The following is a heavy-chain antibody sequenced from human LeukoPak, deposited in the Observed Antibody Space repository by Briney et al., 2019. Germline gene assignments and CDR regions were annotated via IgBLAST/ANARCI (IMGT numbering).Heavy chain of an antibody. CDR3: ARDNCSSTSCPKSSYCYMDV. V-gene: IGHV4-59*01. CDR1: GGSISSYY. CDR2: IYYSGST. D-gene: IGHD2-2*01. J-gene: IGHJ6*03. Sequence: SETLSLTCTVSGGSISSYYWSWIRQPPGKGLEWIGYIYYSGSTNYNPSLKSRVTISVDTSKNQFSLKLSSVTAADTAVYYCARDNCSSTSCPKSSYCYMDVWGKGTTVTVSS.